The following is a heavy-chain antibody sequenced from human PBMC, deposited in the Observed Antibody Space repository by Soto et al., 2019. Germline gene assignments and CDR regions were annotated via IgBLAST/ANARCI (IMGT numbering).Heavy chain of an antibody. CDR1: GYSFNIYW. CDR3: ARGRYSSGWYHYYGMDV. J-gene: IGHJ6*02. V-gene: IGHV5-51*01. D-gene: IGHD6-19*01. CDR2: VYPDDSDT. Sequence: PGESLKISCKASGYSFNIYWIGWVRQLPGKGLEWMGVVYPDDSDTIYSPSFQGQVTISVDKSISTAYMELSRLRSDDTALYYCARGRYSSGWYHYYGMDVWGQGTTVTVSS.